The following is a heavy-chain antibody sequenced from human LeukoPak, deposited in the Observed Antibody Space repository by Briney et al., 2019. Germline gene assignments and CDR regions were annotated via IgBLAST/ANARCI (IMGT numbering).Heavy chain of an antibody. J-gene: IGHJ4*02. Sequence: PGGSLRLSCAASGFAFSSNWMHWVRQAPGKGLVWVAGIKSDGGTTNYADSVKGRFTISRDNAKNTLFLRMDSLRAEDTAVYFCARDTSSYFDYWGQGTLVTVSS. CDR3: ARDTSSYFDY. D-gene: IGHD3-22*01. CDR2: IKSDGGTT. CDR1: GFAFSSNW. V-gene: IGHV3-74*01.